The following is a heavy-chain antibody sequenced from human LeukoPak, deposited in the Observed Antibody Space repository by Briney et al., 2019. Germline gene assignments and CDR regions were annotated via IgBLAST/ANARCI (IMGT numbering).Heavy chain of an antibody. D-gene: IGHD5-24*01. CDR1: GGSISSGGYY. CDR2: IYYSGST. Sequence: SETLSLTCTVSGGSISSGGYYWSWIRQHPGKGLEWIGYIYYSGSTYYNPSLKSRVTISVDTSKNQFSLKLSSATAADTAVYYCARDVEGLGDAFDIWGQGTMVTVSS. CDR3: ARDVEGLGDAFDI. V-gene: IGHV4-31*03. J-gene: IGHJ3*02.